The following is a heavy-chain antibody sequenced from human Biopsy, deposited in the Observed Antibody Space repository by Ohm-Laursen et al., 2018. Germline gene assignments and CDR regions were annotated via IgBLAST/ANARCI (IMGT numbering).Heavy chain of an antibody. J-gene: IGHJ4*02. CDR1: SGSIRTGGYY. CDR3: ARGSNWNDWSFDY. D-gene: IGHD1-20*01. CDR2: MNHGGST. Sequence: GTLSLTCTVSSGSIRTGGYYWSWIRQPPGKGLEWIGEMNHGGSTNYNSSLKSRVTISVDTSKNQFSLKLNSVTAADTAVYYCARGSNWNDWSFDYWGQGTVVTAPS. V-gene: IGHV4-34*01.